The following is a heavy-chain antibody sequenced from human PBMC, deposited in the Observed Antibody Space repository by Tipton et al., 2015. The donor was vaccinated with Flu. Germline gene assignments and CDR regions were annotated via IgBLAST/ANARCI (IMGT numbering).Heavy chain of an antibody. V-gene: IGHV4-31*11. CDR3: ARACGSGGNRWFDP. CDR2: IYFTGKT. J-gene: IGHJ5*02. D-gene: IGHD2-15*01. CDR1: GVSISSGGYY. Sequence: GLVKPSQTLSLTCAVSGVSISSGGYYWSWIRQPPGKGLEWIGYIYFTGKTYYNSSLQSRVSIAVDTSKNHFSLRLNSVTAADTAVYYCARACGSGGNRWFDPWGQGALVTVSS.